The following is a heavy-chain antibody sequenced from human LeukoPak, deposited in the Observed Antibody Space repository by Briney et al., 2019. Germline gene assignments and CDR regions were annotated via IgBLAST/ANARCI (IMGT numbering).Heavy chain of an antibody. Sequence: SETLSLTCAVSGGSISSSNWWSWVRPPPGKGLEWIGEIYHSGSTNYNPSLKSRVTISVDTSKNQFSLKLSSVTAADTAVYYCARSNIVVVPAAAPDWFDPWGQGTLVTVSS. CDR1: GGSISSSNW. D-gene: IGHD2-2*01. J-gene: IGHJ5*02. CDR2: IYHSGST. V-gene: IGHV4-4*02. CDR3: ARSNIVVVPAAAPDWFDP.